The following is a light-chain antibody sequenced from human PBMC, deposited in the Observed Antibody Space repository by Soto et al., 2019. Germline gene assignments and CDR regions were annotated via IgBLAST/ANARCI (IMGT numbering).Light chain of an antibody. CDR1: RSNIGNHY. V-gene: IGLV1-47*01. CDR2: KNT. J-gene: IGLJ2*01. CDR3: ATWDDSLSGVL. Sequence: QSVLTQSPSVSGAPGQRVTISCSGSRSNIGNHYVYWHQQLPGMAPRLLIYKNTQRPSGIPDRFSASKSGTSASLAIYGLRSEDEADYYCATWDDSLSGVLFGGGTKLTVL.